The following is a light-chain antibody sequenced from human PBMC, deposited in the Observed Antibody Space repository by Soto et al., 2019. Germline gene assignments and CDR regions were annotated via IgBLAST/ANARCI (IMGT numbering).Light chain of an antibody. V-gene: IGKV1-39*01. CDR1: QSISSY. Sequence: DIQMTQSPSSLSASVGDRVTITCRAGQSISSYLNWYQQKPGKAPKLLIYAASSLQSGVPSRFSGSGSGTDSTLTISSLQPEDFATYYCQQSYSTPPTFGQGTKVEIK. J-gene: IGKJ1*01. CDR2: AAS. CDR3: QQSYSTPPT.